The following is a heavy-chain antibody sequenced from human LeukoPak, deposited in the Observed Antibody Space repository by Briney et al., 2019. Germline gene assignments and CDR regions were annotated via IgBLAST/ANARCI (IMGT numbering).Heavy chain of an antibody. Sequence: PSETLSLTCTVSGGSVSSGSYYWSCIRQPPGKGLEWIGEINHSGSTNYNPSLKSRVTISVDTSKNQFSLKLSSVTAADTAVYYCARGRYSGSYYYWGQGTLVTVSS. CDR3: ARGRYSGSYYY. J-gene: IGHJ4*02. CDR1: GGSVSSGSYY. D-gene: IGHD1-26*01. CDR2: INHSGST. V-gene: IGHV4-61*01.